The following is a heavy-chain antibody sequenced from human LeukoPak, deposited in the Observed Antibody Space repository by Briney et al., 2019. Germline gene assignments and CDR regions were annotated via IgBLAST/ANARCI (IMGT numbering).Heavy chain of an antibody. CDR3: ARGRTTGTTEAFDI. CDR1: GGSISSYY. J-gene: IGHJ3*02. Sequence: SETLSLTCTVSGGSISSYYWSWIRQPPGKGLEWIGYIYYSGSTNYNPSLKSRVTISVDTSKNQFSLKLSSVTSADTAVYYCARGRTTGTTEAFDIWGQGTMVTVSS. D-gene: IGHD1-1*01. CDR2: IYYSGST. V-gene: IGHV4-59*01.